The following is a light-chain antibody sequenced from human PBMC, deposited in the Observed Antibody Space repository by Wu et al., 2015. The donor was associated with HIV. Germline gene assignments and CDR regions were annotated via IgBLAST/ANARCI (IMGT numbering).Light chain of an antibody. CDR1: QGISSY. Sequence: DIQLTQSPSFLSASVGDRVTITCRASQGISSYLAWYQQKPGKAPQLLIYAASTLQSGVPSRFSGSGSGTDFTLTISSLQPEDVATYYCQKYNTAPWTFGQGTKVEMK. J-gene: IGKJ1*01. CDR3: QKYNTAPWT. CDR2: AAS. V-gene: IGKV1-9*01.